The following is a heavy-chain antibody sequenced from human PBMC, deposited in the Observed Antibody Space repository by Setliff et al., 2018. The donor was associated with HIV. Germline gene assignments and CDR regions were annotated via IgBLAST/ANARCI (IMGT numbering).Heavy chain of an antibody. CDR2: IYTSGST. D-gene: IGHD6-25*01. Sequence: SETLSLTCTVSGGSISSGSYYWSWIRQPAGKGLEWIGRIYTSGSTNYNPSLKSRVTISVDTSKNQFSLKLSSVTAADTAVYYCVKRDRGYNYYYYYYMDVWGKGTTVTVSS. CDR3: VKRDRGYNYYYYYYMDV. J-gene: IGHJ6*03. CDR1: GGSISSGSYY. V-gene: IGHV4-61*02.